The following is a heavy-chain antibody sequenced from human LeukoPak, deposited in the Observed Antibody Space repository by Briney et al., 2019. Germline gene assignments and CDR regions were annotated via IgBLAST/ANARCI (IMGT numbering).Heavy chain of an antibody. V-gene: IGHV3-7*01. J-gene: IGHJ4*02. Sequence: GGSLRLSCAASGFTFSSYWMSWVRQAPGKGLEWVANIKQDGSEKYYVDSVKGRFTISRDNAKNSLYLQMNSLRAEDTAVYYCARAPDDSSGYVEPVNFDYWGQGTLVTVSS. CDR3: ARAPDDSSGYVEPVNFDY. D-gene: IGHD3-22*01. CDR2: IKQDGSEK. CDR1: GFTFSSYW.